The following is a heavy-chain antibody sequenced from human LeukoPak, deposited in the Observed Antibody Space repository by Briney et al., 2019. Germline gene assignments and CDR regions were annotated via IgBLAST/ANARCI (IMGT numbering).Heavy chain of an antibody. D-gene: IGHD3-16*02. V-gene: IGHV3-21*01. J-gene: IGHJ4*02. CDR1: GFTFSSYS. Sequence: GGSLRLSCAASGFTFSSYSMNWVRQAPGKGLEWVSSISSSSSYIYYADSVKGRFTISRDNAKNSLYLQMNSLRAEDTAVYYCAKSGSNYDYVWGSYRPTEYYFDYWGQGTLVTVSS. CDR3: AKSGSNYDYVWGSYRPTEYYFDY. CDR2: ISSSSSYI.